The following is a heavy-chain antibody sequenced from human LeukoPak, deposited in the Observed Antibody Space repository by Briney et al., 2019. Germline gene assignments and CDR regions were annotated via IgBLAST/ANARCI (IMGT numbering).Heavy chain of an antibody. Sequence: SETLSLTCSVSGGSINTNPNYWGWVRQPPGKGLEWIGCFYYRGSTYYNPSLRSRVTVSGDSSQNHFSLKLTSVTAADTAVYYCARGRWFDYWGQGTLVTVSS. CDR1: GGSINTNPNY. V-gene: IGHV4-39*02. CDR2: FYYRGST. CDR3: ARGRWFDY. D-gene: IGHD3-16*02. J-gene: IGHJ4*02.